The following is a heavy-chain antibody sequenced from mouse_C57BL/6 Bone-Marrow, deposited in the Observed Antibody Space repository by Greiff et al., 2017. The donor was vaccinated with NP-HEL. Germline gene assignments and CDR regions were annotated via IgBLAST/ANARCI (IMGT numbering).Heavy chain of an antibody. CDR1: GFPITSGYY. CDR2: ITHSGET. D-gene: IGHD1-1*01. Sequence: VKLQESGPGLVKPSQSLFLTCSITGFPITSGYYWIWIRQSPGKPLEWMGYITHSGETFYNPSLQRPISITRETSKNQFFLQLNSVTTEDTAMYYCAGNYGSSPYWYFDVWGTGTTVTVSS. J-gene: IGHJ1*03. CDR3: AGNYGSSPYWYFDV. V-gene: IGHV12-3*01.